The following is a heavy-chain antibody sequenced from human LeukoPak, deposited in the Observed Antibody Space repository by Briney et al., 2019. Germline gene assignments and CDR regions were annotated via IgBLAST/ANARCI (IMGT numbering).Heavy chain of an antibody. V-gene: IGHV4-34*01. CDR3: ARGRGGFDP. CDR2: INHSGST. Sequence: SETLSLTCAVYGGSFSGYYWSWIRHPPAQGLEWIGEINHSGSTTNNPSPKSRVTISVDTSKNQFSLKLSSVTAADTAVYYCARGRGGFDPWGQGTLVTVSS. J-gene: IGHJ5*02. CDR1: GGSFSGYY.